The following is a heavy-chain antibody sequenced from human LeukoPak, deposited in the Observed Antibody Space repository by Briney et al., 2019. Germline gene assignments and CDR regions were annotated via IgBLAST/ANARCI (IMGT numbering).Heavy chain of an antibody. D-gene: IGHD3-3*01. V-gene: IGHV1-2*04. CDR1: GYTFTGYY. CDR3: ARDNGFWSGYYGY. Sequence: RASVTVSCKASGYTFTGYYMHWVRQAPGQGLEWMGWINPNSGGTNYAQKFQGWVTMTRDTSISTAYMELSRLRSDDTAVYYCARDNGFWSGYYGYWGQGTLVTVSS. CDR2: INPNSGGT. J-gene: IGHJ4*02.